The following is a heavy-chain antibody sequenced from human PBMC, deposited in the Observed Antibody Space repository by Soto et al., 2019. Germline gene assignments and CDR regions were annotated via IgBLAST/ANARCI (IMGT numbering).Heavy chain of an antibody. V-gene: IGHV1-46*01. D-gene: IGHD6-6*01. Sequence: QVQLVQSGAEVKKPGASVKVSCKASGYTFTSYYIHWVRQAPGQGLEWMGIINPSAGRTSYAQKFQGRVTMTRDTSTSTVYMELSSLISEDTAVYYCARGGQCSTSSWGNWFDPWGQGTLVTVSS. J-gene: IGHJ5*02. CDR2: INPSAGRT. CDR3: ARGGQCSTSSWGNWFDP. CDR1: GYTFTSYY.